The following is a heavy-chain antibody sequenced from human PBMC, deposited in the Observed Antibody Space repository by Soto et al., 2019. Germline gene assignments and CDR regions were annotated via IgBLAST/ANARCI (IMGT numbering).Heavy chain of an antibody. V-gene: IGHV4-59*08. CDR1: GGSISSYY. J-gene: IGHJ4*02. D-gene: IGHD4-17*01. CDR2: IYYTGST. CDR3: ARNRGDYGFEY. Sequence: SETLSLTCTVSGGSISSYYWSWIRQPPGKGLEWIGYIYYTGSTNYNPSLKSRVTISVDTSKNQLSLKLNSVTAADTAVYYCARNRGDYGFEYWGQGILVTVSS.